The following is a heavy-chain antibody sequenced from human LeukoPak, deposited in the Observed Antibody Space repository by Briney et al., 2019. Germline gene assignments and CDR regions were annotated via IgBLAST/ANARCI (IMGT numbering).Heavy chain of an antibody. Sequence: GASVKVSCKASGGTFSSYAISWVRQDPGQGLEWMEGIIPIFGTANYAQEFQGRVTITADESTSTAYMELSSLRSEDTAVYYCARVLDSSSSYIWFYWGQGTLVTVSS. CDR2: IIPIFGTA. CDR1: GGTFSSYA. V-gene: IGHV1-69*01. J-gene: IGHJ4*02. D-gene: IGHD6-13*01. CDR3: ARVLDSSSSYIWFY.